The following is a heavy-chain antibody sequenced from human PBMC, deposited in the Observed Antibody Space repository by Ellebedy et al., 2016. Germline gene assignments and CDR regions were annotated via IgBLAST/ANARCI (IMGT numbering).Heavy chain of an antibody. CDR1: GGSFSGYY. CDR2: INHSGST. J-gene: IGHJ3*02. CDR3: ARARDAWAVAGTPLQGAFDI. Sequence: SETLSLXXAVYGGSFSGYYWSWIRQPPGKGLEWIGEINHSGSTNYNPSLKSRVTISVDTSKNQFSLKLSSVTAADTAVYYCARARDAWAVAGTPLQGAFDIWGQGTMVTVSS. V-gene: IGHV4-34*01. D-gene: IGHD6-19*01.